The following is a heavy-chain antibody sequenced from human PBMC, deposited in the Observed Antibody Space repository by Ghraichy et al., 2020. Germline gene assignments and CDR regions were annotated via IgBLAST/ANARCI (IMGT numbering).Heavy chain of an antibody. D-gene: IGHD7-27*01. CDR2: ISAYNGNT. CDR3: ARDPGPSPGHYFDY. J-gene: IGHJ4*02. Sequence: ASVKVSCKASGYTFTSYGISWVRQAPGQGLEWMGWISAYNGNTNYTQKIQGRVTMTTDTSTSTAYMELRSLRSDDTAVYYCARDPGPSPGHYFDYWGQGTLVTVSS. CDR1: GYTFTSYG. V-gene: IGHV1-18*04.